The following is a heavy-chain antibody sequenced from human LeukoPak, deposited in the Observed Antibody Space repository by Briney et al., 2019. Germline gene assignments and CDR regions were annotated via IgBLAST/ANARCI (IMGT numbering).Heavy chain of an antibody. V-gene: IGHV3-48*01. J-gene: IGHJ6*04. CDR3: AELGITMIGGV. CDR2: ISSSSSTI. Sequence: GGSLRLSCAASGFTLSSYSMNWVRQAPGKGLEWVSYISSSSSTIYYADSVKGRFTISRDNSKNTLYLQMNSLRAEDTAVYYCAELGITMIGGVWGKGTTVTISS. D-gene: IGHD3-10*02. CDR1: GFTLSSYS.